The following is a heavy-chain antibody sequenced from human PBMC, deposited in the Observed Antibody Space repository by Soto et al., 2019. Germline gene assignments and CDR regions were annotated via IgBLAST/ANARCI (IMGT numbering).Heavy chain of an antibody. V-gene: IGHV5-51*01. CDR3: ARTRTYSLGFYYYGMDV. CDR2: IYPGDSDT. D-gene: IGHD5-12*01. J-gene: IGHJ6*02. CDR1: GYSFTTYW. Sequence: GDSLKISCKGSGYSFTTYWIDWVRQMPGKGLEWMGVIYPGDSDTRYSPSFQGQVTISADKSTAYLQWSSLKASDTAIYYCARTRTYSLGFYYYGMDVWGQGTTVTV.